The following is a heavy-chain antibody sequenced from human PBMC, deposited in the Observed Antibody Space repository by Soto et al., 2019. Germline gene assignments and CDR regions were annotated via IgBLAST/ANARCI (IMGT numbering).Heavy chain of an antibody. CDR2: ISSSGGAT. V-gene: IGHV3-48*03. Sequence: EVQLVESGGGLVQPGGSLILSCAASGFPFSSYEMNRVRQAPGKGLEWVSYISSSGGATYYADSVKGRFTISRDNAKNSVYLQMNSLRAEDTAFYYCARSPFLECNWAQGTLVTVSS. J-gene: IGHJ4*02. CDR1: GFPFSSYE. CDR3: ARSPFLECN. D-gene: IGHD3-3*02.